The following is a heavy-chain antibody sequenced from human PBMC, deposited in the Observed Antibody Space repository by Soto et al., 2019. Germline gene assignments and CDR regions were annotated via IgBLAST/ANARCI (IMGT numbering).Heavy chain of an antibody. V-gene: IGHV3-30*03. CDR3: VRGRVGGVPAI. J-gene: IGHJ4*02. D-gene: IGHD3-16*01. CDR1: GFTFSSYG. CDR2: ISYDGSNK. Sequence: QVQLVESGGGVVQPGRSLRLSCAASGFTFSSYGMHWVRQAPGKGLEWVAVISYDGSNKYYADSVKGRFTISRDNSKNTLYLQMNSLRAEDTAVYYCVRGRVGGVPAIWGQGTLVTVSS.